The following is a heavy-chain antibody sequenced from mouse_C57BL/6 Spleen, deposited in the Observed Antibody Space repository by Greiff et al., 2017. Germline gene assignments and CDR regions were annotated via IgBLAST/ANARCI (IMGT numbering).Heavy chain of an antibody. CDR3: ARYVYYYAMEY. D-gene: IGHD1-1*01. J-gene: IGHJ4*01. V-gene: IGHV1-64*01. Sequence: QVQLQQPGAELVKPGASVKLSCKASGYTFTSYWMHWVKQRPGQGLEWIGMIHPNSGSTNYNEKFKSKATMTVDKSSGTAYMQSSSLPSADSAVYYCARYVYYYAMEYWGQGTSVTVSS. CDR1: GYTFTSYW. CDR2: IHPNSGST.